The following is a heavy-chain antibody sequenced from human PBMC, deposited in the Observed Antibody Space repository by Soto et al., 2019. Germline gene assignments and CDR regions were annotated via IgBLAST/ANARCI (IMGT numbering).Heavy chain of an antibody. J-gene: IGHJ6*02. CDR1: GFTFSSYA. V-gene: IGHV3-30-3*01. D-gene: IGHD4-17*01. CDR3: ARRLASYAQNYYYGMDV. Sequence: QVQLVESGGGVVQPGRSLRLSCAASGFTFSSYAMHWVRQAPGKGLEWVAVISYDGSNKYYADSVKGRFTISRDNSKNXXYLQMNSLRAEDTAVYYCARRLASYAQNYYYGMDVWGQGTTVTVSS. CDR2: ISYDGSNK.